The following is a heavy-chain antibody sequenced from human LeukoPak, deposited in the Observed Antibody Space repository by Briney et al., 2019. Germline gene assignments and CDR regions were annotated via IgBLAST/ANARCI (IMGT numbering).Heavy chain of an antibody. CDR2: ITSSGTYI. D-gene: IGHD6-13*01. CDR1: GFTFNNYN. V-gene: IGHV3-21*01. CDR3: ARDLVSSSRYGGAFDI. Sequence: GGSLRLSCAASGFTFNNYNMNWVRQAPGKALEWVSSITSSGTYIFYADSVKGRFTISRDNAKNSLYLQMNSLRAEDTAVYYCARDLVSSSRYGGAFDIWGQGTMVTVSS. J-gene: IGHJ3*02.